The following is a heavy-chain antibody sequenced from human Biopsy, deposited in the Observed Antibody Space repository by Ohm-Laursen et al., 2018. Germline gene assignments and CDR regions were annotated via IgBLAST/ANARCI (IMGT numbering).Heavy chain of an antibody. J-gene: IGHJ6*02. D-gene: IGHD3-10*01. CDR3: ARSRGSSGIATIYYYGMDV. CDR2: ISSSSDNI. CDR1: GFTLSSYS. V-gene: IGHV3-21*01. Sequence: SLRLSCADSGFTLSSYSMNWVRQTPGKGLEWVSTISSSSDNIYYVDSVKGRFTISRDNAKNSLYLQMNSLRAEDTAVYYCARSRGSSGIATIYYYGMDVWGQGTTVTVSS.